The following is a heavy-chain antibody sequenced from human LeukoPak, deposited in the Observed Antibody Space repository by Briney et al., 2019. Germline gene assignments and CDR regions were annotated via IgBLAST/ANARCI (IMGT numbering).Heavy chain of an antibody. J-gene: IGHJ4*02. CDR1: GYSISSGYY. V-gene: IGHV4-38-2*02. CDR3: ARHRASGSRRFDS. Sequence: SETLSLTCTVSGYSISSGYYWGWIRQPPGKGLEWIGSIYHSGSTYYNPSLKSRVTIFVDTSKNQFSLKLTSVTAADTAVYYCARHRASGSRRFDSWGQGTLVTVSS. CDR2: IYHSGST. D-gene: IGHD1-26*01.